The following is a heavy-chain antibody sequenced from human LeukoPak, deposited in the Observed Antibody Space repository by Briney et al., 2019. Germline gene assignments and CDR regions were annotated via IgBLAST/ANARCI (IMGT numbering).Heavy chain of an antibody. J-gene: IGHJ4*02. D-gene: IGHD4-23*01. CDR3: AKGGATVVDY. V-gene: IGHV3-21*01. CDR1: GFTFDDYG. CDR2: ITSSSRYI. Sequence: GGSLRLSCAASGFTFDDYGMSWVRQAPGKRLEWVSSITSSSRYIYYADSVKGRFTISRDNAKNSLYLQMDSLRAEDTAVYYCAKGGATVVDYWGQGTLVTVSS.